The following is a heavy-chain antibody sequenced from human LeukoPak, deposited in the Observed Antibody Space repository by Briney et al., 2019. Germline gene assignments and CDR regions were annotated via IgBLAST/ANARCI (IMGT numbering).Heavy chain of an antibody. CDR1: GGSISSSSYY. D-gene: IGHD6-19*01. V-gene: IGHV4-39*01. CDR3: ARPRTRLAWFDP. J-gene: IGHJ5*02. Sequence: SETLSLTCTVSGGSISSSSYYWGWIRQPPGKGLEWIGSIYYSGITYYNPSLKSRVTISVDTSKNQFSLKQRSVTAADTAVYYCARPRTRLAWFDPWGQGTLVTVSS. CDR2: IYYSGIT.